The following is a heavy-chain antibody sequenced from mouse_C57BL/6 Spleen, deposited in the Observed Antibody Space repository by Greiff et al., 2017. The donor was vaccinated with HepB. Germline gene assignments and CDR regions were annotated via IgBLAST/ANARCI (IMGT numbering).Heavy chain of an antibody. CDR1: GYAFSSSW. V-gene: IGHV1-82*01. J-gene: IGHJ1*03. CDR3: AGGGYFDV. D-gene: IGHD1-1*02. CDR2: IYPGDGDT. Sequence: QVQLKESGPELVKPGASVKISCKASGYAFSSSWMNWVKQRPGKGLEWIGRIYPGDGDTNYNGKFKGKATLTADKSSSTAYMQLSSLTSEDSAVYFCAGGGYFDVWGTGTTVTVSS.